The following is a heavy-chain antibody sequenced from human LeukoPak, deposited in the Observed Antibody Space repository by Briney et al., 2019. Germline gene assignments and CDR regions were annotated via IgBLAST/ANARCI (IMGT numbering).Heavy chain of an antibody. CDR2: ISWNSGSI. J-gene: IGHJ4*02. CDR1: GFTFDDYA. D-gene: IGHD6-13*01. Sequence: GRSLRLSCAASGFTFDDYAMHWVRQAPGKGLEWVSGISWNSGSIGYADSVKGRFTISRDNAKNSLYLQMNSLRAEDTALYYCATAAARPGYHFDYWGQGTLVTVSS. CDR3: ATAAARPGYHFDY. V-gene: IGHV3-9*01.